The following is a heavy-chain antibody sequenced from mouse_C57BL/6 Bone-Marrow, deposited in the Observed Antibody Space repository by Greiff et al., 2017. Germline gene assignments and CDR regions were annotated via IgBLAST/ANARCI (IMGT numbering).Heavy chain of an antibody. D-gene: IGHD2-4*01. CDR1: GFTFSNYW. J-gene: IGHJ2*01. Sequence: EVKVEESGGGLVQPGGSMKLSCVASGFTFSNYWMNWVRQSPEKGLEWVAQIRLKSDNYATHYAESVKGRFTISRDDSKSSVYLQMNNLRAEDTGIYYCTGGYYYEYDGGRNGGQGTTLTVSS. CDR2: IRLKSDNYAT. V-gene: IGHV6-3*01. CDR3: TGGYYYEYDGGRN.